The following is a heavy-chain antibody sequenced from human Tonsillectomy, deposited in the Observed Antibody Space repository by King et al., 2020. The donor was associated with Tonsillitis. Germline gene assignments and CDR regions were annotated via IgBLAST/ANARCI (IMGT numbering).Heavy chain of an antibody. J-gene: IGHJ4*02. CDR3: AREDNYYFDY. CDR1: VGSISSYY. D-gene: IGHD1-1*01. CDR2: IYYSGST. V-gene: IGHV4-59*01. Sequence: VQLQESGPGLVKPSETLSLTCTVSVGSISSYYWSCIWQPPGKGLECIGSIYYSGSTNYNPSLKSRVTISVDTPKNQFSLKLSSVTAADTAVYYCAREDNYYFDYWGQGTLVTVSS.